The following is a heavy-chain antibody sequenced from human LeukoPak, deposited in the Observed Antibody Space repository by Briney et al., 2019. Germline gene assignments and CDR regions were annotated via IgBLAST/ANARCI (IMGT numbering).Heavy chain of an antibody. J-gene: IGHJ4*02. CDR1: GDSISSSSYY. CDR3: ARGYGGNSGY. CDR2: SFYSGST. D-gene: IGHD4-23*01. Sequence: SETLSLTCTVSGDSISSSSYYWEWIRQPPGKGLEWIGSSFYSGSTYYNPSLKSRVTISVDTSKNQFSLKLSSVTAADTAVYYCARGYGGNSGYWGQGTLVTVSS. V-gene: IGHV4-39*01.